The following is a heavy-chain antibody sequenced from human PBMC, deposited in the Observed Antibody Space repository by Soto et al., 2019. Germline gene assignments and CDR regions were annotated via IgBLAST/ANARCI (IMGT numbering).Heavy chain of an antibody. V-gene: IGHV1-69*06. J-gene: IGHJ6*02. CDR1: GGTFGSYT. CDR2: IIPMFGTA. Sequence: QVHLVQPGAEVKKPGSSVKVSCTASGGTFGSYTVTWVRQAPGQGLEWMGEIIPMFGTASYAQKFQGRVTLTADKSTPTAHIELSSLSSDDTAVYFCARQRAMPPHFYSGMDVWGQGTTVTVSS. D-gene: IGHD2-2*01. CDR3: ARQRAMPPHFYSGMDV.